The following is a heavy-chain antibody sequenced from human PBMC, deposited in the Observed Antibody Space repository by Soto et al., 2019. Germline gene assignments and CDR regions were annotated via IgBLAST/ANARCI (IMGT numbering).Heavy chain of an antibody. CDR3: ARHHDYSNPQWDY. J-gene: IGHJ4*02. D-gene: IGHD4-4*01. V-gene: IGHV4-59*08. Sequence: QVQLQESGPGLVKPSETLSLTCTVSGGSISSYYWSWIRQPPGKGLEWIGYIYYSGSTNYNPSLKSRVTISVDTSKNQFSLKLSSVTAADTAVYYCARHHDYSNPQWDYWGQGTLVTVSS. CDR1: GGSISSYY. CDR2: IYYSGST.